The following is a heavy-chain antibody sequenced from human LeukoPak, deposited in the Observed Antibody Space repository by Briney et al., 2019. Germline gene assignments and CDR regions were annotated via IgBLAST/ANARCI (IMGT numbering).Heavy chain of an antibody. D-gene: IGHD3-3*01. J-gene: IGHJ3*02. V-gene: IGHV5-51*01. Sequence: KPGESLKISCKGSGYSFTSYWIGWVRQMPGKGLEWMGIIYPGDSDTRSSPSFQGQVTISADKSISTAYLQWSSLKATDPAMYYCARRTSITIFGVVRDAFDIWGQGTMVTVSS. CDR3: ARRTSITIFGVVRDAFDI. CDR2: IYPGDSDT. CDR1: GYSFTSYW.